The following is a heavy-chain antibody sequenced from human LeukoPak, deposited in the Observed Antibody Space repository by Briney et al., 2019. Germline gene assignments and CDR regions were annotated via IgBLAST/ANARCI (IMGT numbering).Heavy chain of an antibody. J-gene: IGHJ4*02. V-gene: IGHV4-61*02. D-gene: IGHD2-15*01. CDR2: IYSSGST. CDR3: ARIYSPQWTLIDY. CDR1: GDSIISQKCY. Sequence: PSETLSLTCTVSGDSIISQKCYWSWIRQPAGKGLEWIGRIYSSGSTNFNPSLKSRVTISVDTSKNQFSLKLSSVTAADTAVYYCARIYSPQWTLIDYWGQGTLVTVSS.